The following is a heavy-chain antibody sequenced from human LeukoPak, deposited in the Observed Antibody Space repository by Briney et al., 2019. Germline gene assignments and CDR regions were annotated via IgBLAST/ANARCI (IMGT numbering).Heavy chain of an antibody. Sequence: GGSLRLSCAASGFTVGSTHMTWVRQAPGKGREGVSLVYSGIATHYADSVKGRISISRDHSNNTLYVQMNSLRVEDTAVYYCARLQGYSLGYQYFYYMDGWGTGTTVTVSS. D-gene: IGHD5-18*01. J-gene: IGHJ6*03. CDR1: GFTVGSTH. V-gene: IGHV3-53*01. CDR2: VYSGIAT. CDR3: ARLQGYSLGYQYFYYMDG.